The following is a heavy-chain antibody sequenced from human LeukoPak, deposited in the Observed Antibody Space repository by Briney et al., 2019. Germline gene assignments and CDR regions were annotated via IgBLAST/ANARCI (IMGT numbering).Heavy chain of an antibody. D-gene: IGHD6-6*01. Sequence: GGSLRLSCAASGFTVSSQWMSWVRQAPGKGLEWVANIKQDGSERYYVDSVKGRFTISRDNAKNSLYLQMNSLRAEDTAVYYCARDGPARGYSNWGQGTLVTVSS. J-gene: IGHJ1*01. CDR1: GFTVSSQW. V-gene: IGHV3-7*04. CDR2: IKQDGSER. CDR3: ARDGPARGYSN.